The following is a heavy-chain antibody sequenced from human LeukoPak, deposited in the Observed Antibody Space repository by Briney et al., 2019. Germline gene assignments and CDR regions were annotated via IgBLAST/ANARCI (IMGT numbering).Heavy chain of an antibody. CDR2: ISAYNGNT. CDR1: GYTFTSYG. CDR3: ARVGKYAVSPVDAFDI. V-gene: IGHV1-18*01. J-gene: IGHJ3*02. Sequence: ASVKVSCKASGYTFTSYGISWVRRAPGLGLEWMGWISAYNGNTNYAQKLQGRVTMTTDTSTSTAYMELRSLRSDDTAVYYCARVGKYAVSPVDAFDIWGQGTMVTVSS. D-gene: IGHD1-26*01.